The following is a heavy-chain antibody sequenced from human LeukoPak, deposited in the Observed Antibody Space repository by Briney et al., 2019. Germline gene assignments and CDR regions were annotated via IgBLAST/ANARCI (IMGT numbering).Heavy chain of an antibody. J-gene: IGHJ4*02. Sequence: SETLSLTCTVSGGSISTYYWTWIRQPPGKGLEWIGSISYSGSTNYSPSLEGRVTMSVDTSKNQFSLKLRAVTAADTAAYFCARQELSYGSGSHFDYWGQGTLVTVSS. V-gene: IGHV4-59*08. CDR1: GGSISTYY. CDR3: ARQELSYGSGSHFDY. CDR2: ISYSGST. D-gene: IGHD3-10*01.